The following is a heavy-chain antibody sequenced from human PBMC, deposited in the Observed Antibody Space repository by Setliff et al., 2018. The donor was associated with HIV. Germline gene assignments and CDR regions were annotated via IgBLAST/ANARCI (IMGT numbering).Heavy chain of an antibody. V-gene: IGHV3-23*01. CDR1: GFTFNTYA. CDR2: ISGSGGST. J-gene: IGHJ4*01. Sequence: GESLTISCAASGFTFNTYAMSWVRQAPGKGLEWVSVISGSGGSTFYADSVKGRFTISRDNSKNTLYLQMNGLRVEDTAVYYCAKDGISGGAYPPYYFDYWGHGTLVTVS. D-gene: IGHD2-15*01. CDR3: AKDGISGGAYPPYYFDY.